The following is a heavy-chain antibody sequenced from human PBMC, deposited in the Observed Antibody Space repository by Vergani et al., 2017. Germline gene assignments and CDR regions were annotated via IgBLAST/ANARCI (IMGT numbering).Heavy chain of an antibody. CDR3: ARSQDIVVVPAAQNNWFDP. CDR1: GGSISSGSYY. D-gene: IGHD2-2*01. CDR2: IYTSGST. J-gene: IGHJ5*02. Sequence: QVQLQESGPGLVKPSQTLSLTCTVSGGSISSGSYYWSWIRQPAGKGLEWIGRIYTSGSTNYNPSLKSRVTISVDTSKNQFSLKLSSVTAADTAVYYCARSQDIVVVPAAQNNWFDPWGQGTLVTVSS. V-gene: IGHV4-61*02.